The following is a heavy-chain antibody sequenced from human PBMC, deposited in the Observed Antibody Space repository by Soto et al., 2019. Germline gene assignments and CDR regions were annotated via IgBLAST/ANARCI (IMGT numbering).Heavy chain of an antibody. CDR1: GFNFSSYA. Sequence: GGSLRLSCSASGFNFSSYAMHWVRQAPGKGLEYVSAIRGNGGRTHYADSVKGRFTISRDNAKNSLYLQMNSLRAEDTAVYYCARDPDSSGFIYWGQGTLVTVSS. CDR2: IRGNGGRT. J-gene: IGHJ4*02. D-gene: IGHD3-22*01. V-gene: IGHV3-64*04. CDR3: ARDPDSSGFIY.